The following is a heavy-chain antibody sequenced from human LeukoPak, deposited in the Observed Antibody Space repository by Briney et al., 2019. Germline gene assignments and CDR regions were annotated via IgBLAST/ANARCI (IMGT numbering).Heavy chain of an antibody. CDR2: INHNGTT. J-gene: IGHJ5*02. CDR3: AREATITSLSWFDP. CDR1: GESFSGYY. V-gene: IGHV4-34*01. Sequence: SETLPLTCAVYGESFSGYYWSWIRQPPGTGLEWIGEINHNGTTQHNPSLTSRVTISVDTSKNQFSLKLSSVTAADTAVYYCAREATITSLSWFDPWGQGTLVTVSS. D-gene: IGHD3-10*01.